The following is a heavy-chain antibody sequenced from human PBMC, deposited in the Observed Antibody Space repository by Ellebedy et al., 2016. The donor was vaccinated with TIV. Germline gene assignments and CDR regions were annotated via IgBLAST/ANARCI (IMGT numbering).Heavy chain of an antibody. D-gene: IGHD2-2*01. J-gene: IGHJ6*02. CDR1: GYIFTRHY. Sequence: ASVKVSCXASGYIFTRHYLHWVRQAPGQGLEWLGMINPSGGGTRYAQRFQDRVTMTRDTSTSTVYMELSSLRSEDTAIYYCARDGVVTVPSARGTDVWGQGTTVTVSS. V-gene: IGHV1-46*01. CDR3: ARDGVVTVPSARGTDV. CDR2: INPSGGGT.